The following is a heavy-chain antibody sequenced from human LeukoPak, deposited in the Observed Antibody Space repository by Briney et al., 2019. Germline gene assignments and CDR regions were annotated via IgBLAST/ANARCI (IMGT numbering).Heavy chain of an antibody. Sequence: PGGSLRLSCAASGFTFSSYGMHWVRQAPGKGLEWVAFIRYDGSNKYYADSVKGRFTISRDNSKNTLYLQMNSLGAEDTAVYYCASSRGYQLLYGEDFDYWGQGTLVTVSS. J-gene: IGHJ4*02. CDR1: GFTFSSYG. CDR3: ASSRGYQLLYGEDFDY. CDR2: IRYDGSNK. D-gene: IGHD2-2*02. V-gene: IGHV3-30*02.